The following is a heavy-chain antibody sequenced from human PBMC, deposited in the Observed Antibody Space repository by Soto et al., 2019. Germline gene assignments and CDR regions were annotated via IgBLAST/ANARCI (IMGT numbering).Heavy chain of an antibody. CDR1: GGSISSYY. V-gene: IGHV4-59*08. CDR2: IYYSGST. D-gene: IGHD2-8*01. J-gene: IGHJ6*03. Sequence: QVQLQESGPGLVKPSETLSLTCTVSGGSISSYYWSWIRQPPGKGLEWIGDIYYSGSTNYNPSLKSPVNISVDTSKNQFSLKLSSVTAADTAVYYCARQGPGYCTNGVCYSYYYYYMDVWGKGTTVTVSS. CDR3: ARQGPGYCTNGVCYSYYYYYMDV.